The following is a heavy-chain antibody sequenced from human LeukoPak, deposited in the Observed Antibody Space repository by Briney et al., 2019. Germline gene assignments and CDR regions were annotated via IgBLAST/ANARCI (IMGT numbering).Heavy chain of an antibody. CDR2: TYYRSKWYN. J-gene: IGHJ4*02. V-gene: IGHV6-1*01. Sequence: SQTLSLTCAISRDSVSSNSAAWNWSRQSPSRGLEWLGRTYYRSKWYNDYAVSVKSRITINPDTSKNQFSLQLNSVTPEDTAVYYCARGYSRSWFPFDYWGQGTLVTVSS. D-gene: IGHD6-13*01. CDR1: RDSVSSNSAA. CDR3: ARGYSRSWFPFDY.